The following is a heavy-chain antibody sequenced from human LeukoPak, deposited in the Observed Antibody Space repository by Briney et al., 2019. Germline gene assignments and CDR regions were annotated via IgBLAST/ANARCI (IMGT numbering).Heavy chain of an antibody. CDR1: GFTFSGFA. Sequence: GGSLRLSCAASGFTFSGFAMSWVRQAPGKGLEWVSAISGSGGSTYYADSVKGRFTISRDNSKNTLYLQMNSLRAEDTAVYYCAGRYVDTAMVYFDYWGQGTLVTVSS. CDR2: ISGSGGST. V-gene: IGHV3-23*01. D-gene: IGHD5-18*01. J-gene: IGHJ4*02. CDR3: AGRYVDTAMVYFDY.